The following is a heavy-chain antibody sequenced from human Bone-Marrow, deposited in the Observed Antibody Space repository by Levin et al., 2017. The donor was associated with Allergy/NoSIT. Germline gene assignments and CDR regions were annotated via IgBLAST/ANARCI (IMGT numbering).Heavy chain of an antibody. Sequence: LSLTCAASGFTFTNAWMSWVRQAPGKGLEWVGRIKSKTDGGTTDYAAPVKGRFTVSRDDSKNTVYLQVNSLKTEDTGVYYCATDRSLGAFDVWGQGTMVTVSS. CDR1: GFTFTNAW. J-gene: IGHJ3*01. D-gene: IGHD6-13*01. CDR3: ATDRSLGAFDV. CDR2: IKSKTDGGTT. V-gene: IGHV3-15*01.